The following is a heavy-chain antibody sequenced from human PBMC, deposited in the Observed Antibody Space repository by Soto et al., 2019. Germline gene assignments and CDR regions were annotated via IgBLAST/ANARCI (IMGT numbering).Heavy chain of an antibody. D-gene: IGHD3-10*01. J-gene: IGHJ6*02. V-gene: IGHV1-2*04. CDR3: ASSRITMVPYGMDV. CDR2: INPNSGGT. Sequence: ASVKVSCKASGYTFTGYYIHWVRQAPGQGLEWMGWINPNSGGTNYAQKFQGWVTITRDTSASTAYMELSSLRSEDTAVYYCASSRITMVPYGMDVWGQGTTVTVSS. CDR1: GYTFTGYY.